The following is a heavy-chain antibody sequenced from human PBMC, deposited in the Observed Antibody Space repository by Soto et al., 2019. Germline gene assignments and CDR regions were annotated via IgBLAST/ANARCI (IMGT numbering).Heavy chain of an antibody. V-gene: IGHV4-59*08. D-gene: IGHD2-15*01. CDR3: ARGEVAATPAFDGPEYFQH. CDR1: GGSISSYY. CDR2: IYYSGST. J-gene: IGHJ1*01. Sequence: QVQLHESGPGLVKPSETLSLTCTVSGGSISSYYWSWIRQPPGKGLEWIGYIYYSGSTNYNPSLKSRVTISVDTSKNQYSLKLSSVTPADTAVYYCARGEVAATPAFDGPEYFQHWGQGTLVTVSS.